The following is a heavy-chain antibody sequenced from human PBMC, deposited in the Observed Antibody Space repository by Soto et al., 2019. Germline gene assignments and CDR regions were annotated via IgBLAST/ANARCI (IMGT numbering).Heavy chain of an antibody. CDR3: ARHSSLSFFVDY. CDR1: GYSISSGYA. Sequence: PSETLSLTCAVSGYSISSGYAWGWFRQPPGEGLEWIANFYYSGSTHFNPSLKSRVTISVDTSNNQISLKMTSVTAADTAVYYCARHSSLSFFVDYWGPGTLVTVSS. CDR2: FYYSGST. J-gene: IGHJ4*02. D-gene: IGHD6-6*01. V-gene: IGHV4-38-2*01.